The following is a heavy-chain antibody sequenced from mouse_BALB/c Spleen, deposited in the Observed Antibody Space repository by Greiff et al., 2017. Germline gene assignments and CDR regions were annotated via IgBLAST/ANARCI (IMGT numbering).Heavy chain of an antibody. CDR2: IYPGDGDT. Sequence: VKLMESGAELARPGASVKLSCKASGYTFTSYWMQWVKQRPGQGLEWIGAIYPGDGDTRYTQKFKGKATLTADKSSSTAYMQLSSLASEDSAVYYCARNRYDGPFAYWGQGTLVTVSA. D-gene: IGHD2-14*01. CDR3: ARNRYDGPFAY. CDR1: GYTFTSYW. V-gene: IGHV1-87*01. J-gene: IGHJ3*01.